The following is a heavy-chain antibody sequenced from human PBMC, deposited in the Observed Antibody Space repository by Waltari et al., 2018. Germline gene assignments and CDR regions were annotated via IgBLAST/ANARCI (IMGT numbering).Heavy chain of an antibody. CDR1: GYTFIDYY. CDR2: INPNSGGT. CDR3: ARGGYSSGWYRDDAFDI. J-gene: IGHJ3*02. Sequence: QVQLVQSGAEVKKPGASVKVSCKTSGYTFIDYYMNWVRQAPGQGLEWMGWINPNSGGTNYAQKFQGWVTMTRDTSISTAYMELSRLRSDDTAVYYCARGGYSSGWYRDDAFDIWGQGTMVTVSS. D-gene: IGHD6-19*01. V-gene: IGHV1-2*04.